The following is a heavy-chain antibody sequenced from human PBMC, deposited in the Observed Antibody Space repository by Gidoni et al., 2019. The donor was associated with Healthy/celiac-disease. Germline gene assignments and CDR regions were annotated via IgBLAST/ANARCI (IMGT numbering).Heavy chain of an antibody. CDR2: NDWEDDK. V-gene: IGHV2-70*01. CDR3: ARTPRILYDFWSGGKYYYYGMDV. D-gene: IGHD3-3*01. CDR1: GFSLSTSGMC. Sequence: QVTLRESGPALVKPTQTLTLTCTFSGFSLSTSGMCVSWIRQPPGKALEWLALNDWEDDKYYSTSLKTRLTISKDTAKNQVVLTMTNMDPVDTATYYCARTPRILYDFWSGGKYYYYGMDVWGQGTTVTVSS. J-gene: IGHJ6*02.